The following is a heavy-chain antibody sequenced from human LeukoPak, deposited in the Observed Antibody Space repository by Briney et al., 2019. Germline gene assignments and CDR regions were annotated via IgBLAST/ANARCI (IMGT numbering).Heavy chain of an antibody. CDR1: GFTFSSYA. CDR3: AKNGRGYSSDYFDY. CDR2: ISGSGGST. D-gene: IGHD5-18*01. J-gene: IGHJ4*02. V-gene: IGHV3-23*01. Sequence: GGSLRLSCAASGFTFSSYAMSWVRQAPGRGLEWVSAISGSGGSTYYADFVKGRFTISRDNSKNTLYLQMNTLRPEDTAVYSCAKNGRGYSSDYFDYWGQGTLVTVSS.